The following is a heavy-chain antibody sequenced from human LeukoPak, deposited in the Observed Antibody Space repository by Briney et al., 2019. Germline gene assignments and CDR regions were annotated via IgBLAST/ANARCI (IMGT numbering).Heavy chain of an antibody. CDR1: GGSISSGGYY. Sequence: SETLSLTCTVSGGSISSGGYYWSWIRQHPGKGLEWIGYIYYSGSTYYNPSLKSRVTISVDTSKDQFSLKLSSVTAADTAVYYCARAVTHWYFDLWGRGTLVTVSS. CDR3: ARAVTHWYFDL. CDR2: IYYSGST. J-gene: IGHJ2*01. D-gene: IGHD1-14*01. V-gene: IGHV4-31*03.